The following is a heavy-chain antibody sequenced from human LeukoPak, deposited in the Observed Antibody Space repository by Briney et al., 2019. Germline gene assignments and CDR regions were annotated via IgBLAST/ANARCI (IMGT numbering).Heavy chain of an antibody. Sequence: GGSLRLSCAASGFTFSNAWMSWVRQAPGKGLEWVGRIKSKTDGGTTDYAAPVKGRFTISRDDSENTLYLQMNSLKTEDTAVYYCTTDHDDSSPFDYWGQGTLVTVSS. D-gene: IGHD4-17*01. J-gene: IGHJ4*02. CDR3: TTDHDDSSPFDY. CDR1: GFTFSNAW. CDR2: IKSKTDGGTT. V-gene: IGHV3-15*01.